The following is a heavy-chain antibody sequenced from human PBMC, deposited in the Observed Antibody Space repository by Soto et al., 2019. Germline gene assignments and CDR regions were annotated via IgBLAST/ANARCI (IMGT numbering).Heavy chain of an antibody. V-gene: IGHV4-39*01. CDR3: VKRSLLVATT. CDR2: IDNGGNT. D-gene: IGHD5-12*01. J-gene: IGHJ6*04. CDR1: GRTFSINADF. Sequence: SETLSLTCTVSGRTFSINADFWYLAWIRQPPGKGLEWIGSIDNGGNTYYNPPLKSRVIISADTSKNQFSLSLNSVTAADTAVYYCVKRSLLVATTWGKGIPVTLAS.